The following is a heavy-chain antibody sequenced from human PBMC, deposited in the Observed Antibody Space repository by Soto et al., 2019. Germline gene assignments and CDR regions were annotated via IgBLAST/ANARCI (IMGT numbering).Heavy chain of an antibody. CDR2: TYYRSKWYN. D-gene: IGHD6-13*01. CDR3: ARVSRLGSYFDY. V-gene: IGHV6-1*01. Sequence: PSQTFSLTYAISGDSVCRDSDAWNWIRHFPSIGLEWLGRTYYRSKWYNDYAVSVKSRITINPDTSKNQFSLQLNSVTPEDTAVYYCARVSRLGSYFDYWGQGTLVTVSS. CDR1: GDSVCRDSDA. J-gene: IGHJ4*02.